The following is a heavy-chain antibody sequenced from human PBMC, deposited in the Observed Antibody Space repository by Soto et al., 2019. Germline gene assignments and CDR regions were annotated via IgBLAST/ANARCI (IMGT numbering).Heavy chain of an antibody. CDR1: EDTFRNYA. CDR2: IIPIFGTA. D-gene: IGHD3-22*01. Sequence: QVELVQSGAEVKKPGSSVKVSCQASEDTFRNYAISWVRQAPGQGLEWMGGIIPIFGTANYAQKFQGRVTITADTYANTVYLELSSLSSDDTAVYYCASTKYDSSAYYYWYLGLWGRGTLCTVSS. J-gene: IGHJ2*01. CDR3: ASTKYDSSAYYYWYLGL. V-gene: IGHV1-69*06.